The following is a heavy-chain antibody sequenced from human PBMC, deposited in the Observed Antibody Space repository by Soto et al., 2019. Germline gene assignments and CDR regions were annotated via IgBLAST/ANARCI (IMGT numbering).Heavy chain of an antibody. D-gene: IGHD3-22*01. CDR2: INPSGGST. CDR1: GYPFTSYY. V-gene: IGHV1-46*01. CDR3: ARDYYDSSGTPWNWFDP. Sequence: ASVKVSCKASGYPFTSYYMHWVRQAPGQGLEWMGIINPSGGSTSYAQKFQGRVTMTRDTSTSTVYMDLSSLRSEDTAVYYCARDYYDSSGTPWNWFDPWGQGALVTVSS. J-gene: IGHJ5*02.